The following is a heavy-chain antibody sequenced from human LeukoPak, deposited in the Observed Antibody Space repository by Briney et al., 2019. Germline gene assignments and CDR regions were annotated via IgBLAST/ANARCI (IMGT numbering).Heavy chain of an antibody. CDR1: GYTFTDYY. CDR2: INPNSGGT. D-gene: IGHD3-16*01. Sequence: ASVTVSCKASGYTFTDYYMHWVRQAPGQGLEWMGWINPNSGGTKYAQKFQGRVTMTRDTSISTAYMELSSLRPDDTAVYYCARDSPLAYWGQGALVTVSS. J-gene: IGHJ4*02. CDR3: ARDSPLAY. V-gene: IGHV1-2*02.